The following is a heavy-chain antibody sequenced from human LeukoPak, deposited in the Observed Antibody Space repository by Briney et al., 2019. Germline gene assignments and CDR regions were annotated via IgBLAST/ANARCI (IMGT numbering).Heavy chain of an antibody. D-gene: IGHD2-8*02. V-gene: IGHV3-30*02. J-gene: IGHJ5*02. CDR1: GFTFSSYG. Sequence: GGSLRLSCAASGFTFSSYGMHWVRQAPGKGLEWVAFIRYDGSNKYYADSVKGRFTISRDNAKNTLYLQMSSLRAEDTAVYYCARVLTGSWDWFDPWGQGTLVTASS. CDR3: ARVLTGSWDWFDP. CDR2: IRYDGSNK.